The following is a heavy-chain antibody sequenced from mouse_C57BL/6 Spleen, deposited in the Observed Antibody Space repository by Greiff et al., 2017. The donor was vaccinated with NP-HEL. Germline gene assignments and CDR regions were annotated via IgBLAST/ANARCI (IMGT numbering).Heavy chain of an antibody. Sequence: EVQLQQSGPELVKPGASMKISCKASGYTFTDYYMNWVKQSPGKSLEWIGDINPNAGGTSYNQKFKGKATLTVNKSSNTAYLELRSLTSEDSAVYYCARFWADWGQGTLVTVSA. CDR2: INPNAGGT. V-gene: IGHV1-26*01. CDR3: ARFWAD. J-gene: IGHJ3*01. CDR1: GYTFTDYY.